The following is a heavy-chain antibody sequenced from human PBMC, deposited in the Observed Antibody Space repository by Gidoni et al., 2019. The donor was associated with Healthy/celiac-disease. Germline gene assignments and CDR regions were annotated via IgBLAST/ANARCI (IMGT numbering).Heavy chain of an antibody. CDR1: GFTFSIYS. J-gene: IGHJ4*02. Sequence: EVQLVDSGGVLVKPGGSLRLSCAASGFTFSIYSMNWVRQAPGKGLEWVSARSRSRSDRDDADAVKGRCNISRENAKNSLYLQMNSLRAEDTAVYYGARDKGITMVRGVIRREYWGQGTLVTVSS. CDR3: ARDKGITMVRGVIRREY. D-gene: IGHD3-10*01. V-gene: IGHV3-21*01. CDR2: RSRSRSDR.